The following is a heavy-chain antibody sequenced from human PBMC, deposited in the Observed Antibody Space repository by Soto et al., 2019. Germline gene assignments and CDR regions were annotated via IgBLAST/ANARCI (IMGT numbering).Heavy chain of an antibody. V-gene: IGHV4-30-2*06. CDR2: IYNSGDT. CDR3: ARGADYDFRSGFSNWFDS. Sequence: TMPHSCTVADGTIIGDDASRSWKRQSPGKGLKWIGYIYNSGDTYYNPSLKSRVTISVDRSKNQFSLNVRSVTAADTAVYYCARGADYDFRSGFSNWFDSLG. J-gene: IGHJ5*01. CDR1: DGTIIGDDAS. D-gene: IGHD3-3*01.